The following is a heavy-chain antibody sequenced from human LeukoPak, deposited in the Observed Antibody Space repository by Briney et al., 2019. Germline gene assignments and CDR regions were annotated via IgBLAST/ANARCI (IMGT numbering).Heavy chain of an antibody. CDR2: IYYSGST. D-gene: IGHD1-26*01. CDR1: GGSISSYY. CDR3: ARAWELTDAFDI. V-gene: IGHV4-59*08. J-gene: IGHJ3*02. Sequence: PSETLSLTCTVSGGSISSYYWSWIRQPPGKGLEWIGYIYYSGSTNYNPSLKSRVTISVDTSKNQFSLKLSSVTAADTAVYYCARAWELTDAFDIWGQGTMVTVSS.